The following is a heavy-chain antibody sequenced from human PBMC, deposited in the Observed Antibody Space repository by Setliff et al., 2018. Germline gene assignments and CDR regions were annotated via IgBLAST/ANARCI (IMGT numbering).Heavy chain of an antibody. J-gene: IGHJ4*02. V-gene: IGHV5-51*01. D-gene: IGHD4-17*01. CDR3: ARSPLRLFDF. Sequence: PGESLKISCKDSGYIFTNYWIGWVRQMPGKGLEWMGIIYPGDSDARYSPSFQGQVTISADKSINTVYLQWSSLKASDTAMYYCARSPLRLFDFWGQGSLVTVSS. CDR1: GYIFTNYW. CDR2: IYPGDSDA.